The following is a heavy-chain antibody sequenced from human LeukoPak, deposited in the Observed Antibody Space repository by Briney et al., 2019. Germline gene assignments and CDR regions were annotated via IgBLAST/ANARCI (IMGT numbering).Heavy chain of an antibody. D-gene: IGHD6-13*01. CDR1: GFTFSSYA. Sequence: GGSLRLSCAASGFTFSSYAMHWVRQAPGKGLEWVAVISYDGSNKYYADSVKGRFTISRDNAKNSLYLQMNSLRAEDTAVYYCARLAFVDSSSWYFQDQNFDYWGQGTLVTVSS. J-gene: IGHJ4*02. V-gene: IGHV3-30-3*01. CDR3: ARLAFVDSSSWYFQDQNFDY. CDR2: ISYDGSNK.